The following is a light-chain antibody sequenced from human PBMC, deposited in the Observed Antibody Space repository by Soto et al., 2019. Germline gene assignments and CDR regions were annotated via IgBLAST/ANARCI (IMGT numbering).Light chain of an antibody. Sequence: EIVLTQSPATLSVYPGERATLSCRASQSVSINLAWFQQKPGQAPRLLIYVASTRATGIPARFSGSGSGTEFTLTINSLQSEDFAVYYCQQYNNWPRTFGQGTKVEI. J-gene: IGKJ1*01. CDR2: VAS. CDR3: QQYNNWPRT. V-gene: IGKV3-15*01. CDR1: QSVSIN.